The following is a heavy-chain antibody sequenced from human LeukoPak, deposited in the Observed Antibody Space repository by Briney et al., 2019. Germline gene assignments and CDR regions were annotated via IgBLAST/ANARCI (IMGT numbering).Heavy chain of an antibody. V-gene: IGHV4-61*01. CDR3: SSRAKLYSGSGSPGDAFEI. Sequence: SETLSLTCSVSGGSFNSVTYYWSWLRQPPGKGLEWVGFVYNSGSTNYNPSLKSRVIISVATDKNKFPLKLTSGTAADTAVYFCSSRAKLYSGSGSPGDAFEIWGQGTMVTVSS. J-gene: IGHJ3*02. D-gene: IGHD3-10*01. CDR1: GGSFNSVTYY. CDR2: VYNSGST.